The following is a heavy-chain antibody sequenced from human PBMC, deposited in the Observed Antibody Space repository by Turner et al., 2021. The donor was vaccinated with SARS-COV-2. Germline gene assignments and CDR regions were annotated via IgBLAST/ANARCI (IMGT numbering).Heavy chain of an antibody. D-gene: IGHD6-13*01. J-gene: IGHJ5*02. V-gene: IGHV4-39*01. CDR2: IYYSGSN. Sequence: QLQLQESGPGLVKPSETLSVTSTVSGGSINTSPYYWGWIRQTPGKGLELIGNIYYSGSNYYNPSLKSRIIISIDTSKNQFSLQVTSVTAADTDIYYCASRRGGSAAYNPWGQGTLVTVSS. CDR3: ASRRGGSAAYNP. CDR1: GGSINTSPYY.